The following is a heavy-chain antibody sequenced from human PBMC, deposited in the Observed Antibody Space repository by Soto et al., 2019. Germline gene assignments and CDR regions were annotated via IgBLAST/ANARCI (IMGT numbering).Heavy chain of an antibody. CDR2: VSANNGHT. Sequence: VKVSCKASGFTFSNYGLNWVRQAPGQGLEWMGWVSANNGHTNYAQNLQGRVSMTTDTSTSTAYMELRGLRFDDTAVYYCARDIESVTAKHFFYYYAMDFWGQGTTVTVSS. D-gene: IGHD2-8*01. CDR3: ARDIESVTAKHFFYYYAMDF. CDR1: GFTFSNYG. V-gene: IGHV1-18*01. J-gene: IGHJ6*02.